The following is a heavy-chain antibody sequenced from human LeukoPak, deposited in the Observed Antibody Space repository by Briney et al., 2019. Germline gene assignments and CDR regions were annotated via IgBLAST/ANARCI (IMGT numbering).Heavy chain of an antibody. J-gene: IGHJ4*02. Sequence: ASVKVSCKASAYTFTGYYIHWVRQAPGQGLEWMGWINPNSDDTKYAQRFQGRVTMTRDTSISTAYMELSRLRSDDTAVYYCARAWLRLNPYFDYWGQGTLVTVSS. D-gene: IGHD5-12*01. V-gene: IGHV1-2*02. CDR1: AYTFTGYY. CDR3: ARAWLRLNPYFDY. CDR2: INPNSDDT.